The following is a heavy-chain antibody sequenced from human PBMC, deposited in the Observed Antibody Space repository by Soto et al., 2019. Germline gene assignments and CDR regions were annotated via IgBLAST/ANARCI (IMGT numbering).Heavy chain of an antibody. CDR2: VTYDGSDK. J-gene: IGHJ5*02. V-gene: IGHV3-30*03. CDR1: GFTFSNYG. Sequence: AGGSLRLSCAASGFTFSNYGMHWVRQAPGKGLEWVAIVTYDGSDKYYADSVKGRFTISRDNSKDTLYLQMNSLRVEDTAVYYCARDPRSQAKIVTPVNPVAYWIDHWGQGTQVTVSS. D-gene: IGHD5-12*01. CDR3: ARDPRSQAKIVTPVNPVAYWIDH.